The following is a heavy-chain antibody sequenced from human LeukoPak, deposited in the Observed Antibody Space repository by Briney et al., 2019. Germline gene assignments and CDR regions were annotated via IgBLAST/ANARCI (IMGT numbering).Heavy chain of an antibody. CDR2: ISNSGTTI. V-gene: IGHV3-11*01. J-gene: IGHJ4*02. CDR1: GFAFSNYY. CDR3: VRDLNEDSGGTHFDY. D-gene: IGHD3-10*01. Sequence: GGSLRLSCAVSGFAFSNYYMSWVRQAPGRGLEWVSYISNSGTTIYYADSVKGRFTISRDNAKSSLYLQMSSLRAEDTATYYCVRDLNEDSGGTHFDYWGQGTLVTVSS.